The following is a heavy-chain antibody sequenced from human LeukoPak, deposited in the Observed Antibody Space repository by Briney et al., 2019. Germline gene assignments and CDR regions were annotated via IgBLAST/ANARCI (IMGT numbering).Heavy chain of an antibody. CDR2: ISVSGGGT. D-gene: IGHD5-12*01. CDR3: ARASRPRLRLKPVTLDY. J-gene: IGHJ4*02. V-gene: IGHV3-23*01. CDR1: GFTFSSYA. Sequence: PGGSLRLSCAASGFTFSSYAMSWVRQAPGKGLEWVSAISVSGGGTYYADSVKGRFTISRDNSKSTLYLQMNSLRAEDTAVYYCARASRPRLRLKPVTLDYWGQGTLVTVSS.